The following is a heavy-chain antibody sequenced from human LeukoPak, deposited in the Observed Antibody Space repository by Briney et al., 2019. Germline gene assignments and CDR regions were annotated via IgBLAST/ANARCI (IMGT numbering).Heavy chain of an antibody. CDR3: ARVRKGLWFGDY. D-gene: IGHD3-10*01. CDR1: GYTFTGYY. CDR2: INPNSGGT. V-gene: IGHV1-2*02. Sequence: ASVKVSCKASGYTFTGYYMHWVRQAPGQGLEWMGWINPNSGGTNYAQKFQGRVTMTRDTSISTAYMELSRLRSDDTAVYYCARVRKGLWFGDYWGQGTLVTVSS. J-gene: IGHJ4*02.